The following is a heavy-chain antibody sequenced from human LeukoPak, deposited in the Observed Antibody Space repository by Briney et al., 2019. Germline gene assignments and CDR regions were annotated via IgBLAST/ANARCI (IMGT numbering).Heavy chain of an antibody. Sequence: SETLSLTCTVSGGSISSYYWSWIRQPAGKGLEWIGRIYTSGSTNYNPSLKSRVTISVGTSKNQFSLKLSSVTAADTAVYYCARDRDYGDYGHDAFDIWGQGTMVTVSS. CDR3: ARDRDYGDYGHDAFDI. V-gene: IGHV4-4*07. CDR2: IYTSGST. CDR1: GGSISSYY. D-gene: IGHD4-17*01. J-gene: IGHJ3*02.